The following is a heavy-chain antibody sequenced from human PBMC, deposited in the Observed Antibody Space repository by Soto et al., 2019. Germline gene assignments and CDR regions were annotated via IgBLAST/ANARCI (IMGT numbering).Heavy chain of an antibody. J-gene: IGHJ4*02. V-gene: IGHV4-34*01. D-gene: IGHD3-22*01. Sequence: SETLSLTCAVYGGSFSGYYWSWIRQPPGKGLEWIGEINHSGSTKYNPSLKSRVTISVDTSKNQFSLRLSSVTAADTAVYYCARGQVTMILMVNLLQSHFDSWGQGTLVTVYS. CDR3: ARGQVTMILMVNLLQSHFDS. CDR2: INHSGST. CDR1: GGSFSGYY.